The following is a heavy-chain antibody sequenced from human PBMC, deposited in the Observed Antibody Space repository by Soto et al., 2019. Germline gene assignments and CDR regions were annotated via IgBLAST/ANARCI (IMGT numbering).Heavy chain of an antibody. J-gene: IGHJ4*02. V-gene: IGHV4-59*11. CDR3: ARGRGTSGWEPGH. Sequence: QVQLQESGPGLVRPSETLSLTCSVSGGSISSHYWNWIRQPPGKGLEWIGYIYDSGSTNYNPSLKSRVTITADTSKNQVSLRLSSVTAADTAVYFCARGRGTSGWEPGHWGQGTLVTVSS. D-gene: IGHD6-19*01. CDR1: GGSISSHY. CDR2: IYDSGST.